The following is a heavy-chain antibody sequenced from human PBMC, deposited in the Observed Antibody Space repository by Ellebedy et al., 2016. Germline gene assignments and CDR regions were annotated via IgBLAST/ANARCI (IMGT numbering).Heavy chain of an antibody. Sequence: SETLSLTXTVSGGSISSYYWSWIRQPPGKGLEWIGYIYYSGSTNYNPSLKSRVTISVDTSKNQFSLKLSSVSAADTAVYYCARSDFARGPLPNDAFDIWGQGTMVTVSS. D-gene: IGHD3-3*01. CDR1: GGSISSYY. V-gene: IGHV4-59*13. CDR3: ARSDFARGPLPNDAFDI. J-gene: IGHJ3*02. CDR2: IYYSGST.